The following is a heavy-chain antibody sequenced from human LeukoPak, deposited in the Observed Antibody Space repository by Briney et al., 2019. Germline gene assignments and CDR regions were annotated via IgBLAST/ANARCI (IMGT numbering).Heavy chain of an antibody. Sequence: PSETLSLTCTVSSGPISSSSSYYWGWIRQPPGKGLEWIGSIYYSGKTYYNPSLKSRVTISVDTSKNQFSLKLSSVTAADTAVYYCARHLKGYCSNGVCSDAFDIWGQGTMVTVSS. CDR3: ARHLKGYCSNGVCSDAFDI. D-gene: IGHD2-8*01. CDR1: SGPISSSSSYY. J-gene: IGHJ3*02. CDR2: IYYSGKT. V-gene: IGHV4-39*01.